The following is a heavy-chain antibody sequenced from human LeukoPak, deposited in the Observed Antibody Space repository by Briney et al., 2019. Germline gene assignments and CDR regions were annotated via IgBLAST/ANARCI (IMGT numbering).Heavy chain of an antibody. V-gene: IGHV4-61*01. CDR3: ARDRIAAAGNYYYYGMDV. J-gene: IGHJ6*02. D-gene: IGHD6-13*01. Sequence: SETLSLTCTVSSGSVSSDIYYWSWIRQPPGEGLEWIGDVYYSGSTYYNPSLKSRVTISVDTSKNQFSLKLSSVTAADTAVYYCARDRIAAAGNYYYYGMDVWGQGTTVTVSS. CDR1: SGSVSSDIYY. CDR2: VYYSGST.